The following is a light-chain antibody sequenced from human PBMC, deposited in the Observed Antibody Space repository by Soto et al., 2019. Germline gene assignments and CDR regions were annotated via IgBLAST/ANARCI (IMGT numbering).Light chain of an antibody. Sequence: DTQMTQSPSTLSASVGDRVTITCRASQSISTSMAWYQQRPGTAPKLLIYKTSTLERGVPSRFSGSGSGTEFTLTISSLQPDDFATYYCQQYNTYSPTFGQGTKVEVK. CDR2: KTS. CDR1: QSISTS. V-gene: IGKV1-5*03. J-gene: IGKJ1*01. CDR3: QQYNTYSPT.